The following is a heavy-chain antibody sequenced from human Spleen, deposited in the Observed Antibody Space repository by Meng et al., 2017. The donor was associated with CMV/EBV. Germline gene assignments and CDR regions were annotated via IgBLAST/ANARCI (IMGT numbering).Heavy chain of an antibody. CDR3: ARLFHTSLGTNYYYGMDV. CDR1: GGTFSSYA. J-gene: IGHJ6*02. V-gene: IGHV1-2*02. Sequence: ASVKVSCKASGGTFSSYAISWVRQAPGQGLEWMGWINPNSGGTKYAQKFQGRVTLTRDTSISTAYMELSRLKSDDTAVFFCARLFHTSLGTNYYYGMDVWGQGTTVTVSS. CDR2: INPNSGGT. D-gene: IGHD3/OR15-3a*01.